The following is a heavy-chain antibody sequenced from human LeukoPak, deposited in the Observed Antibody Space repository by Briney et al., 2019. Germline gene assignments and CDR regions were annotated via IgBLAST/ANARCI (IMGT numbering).Heavy chain of an antibody. J-gene: IGHJ4*02. V-gene: IGHV1-69*04. CDR2: IIPILGIA. CDR1: GGTFSSYA. Sequence: SVKVSCKASGGTFSSYAISWVRQAPGQGLEWMGRIIPILGIANYAQKFQGRVTITADKSTSTAYMELSSLRSEDTAVYYCARGGVVPAAIDYRGQGTLVTVSS. D-gene: IGHD2-2*01. CDR3: ARGGVVPAAIDY.